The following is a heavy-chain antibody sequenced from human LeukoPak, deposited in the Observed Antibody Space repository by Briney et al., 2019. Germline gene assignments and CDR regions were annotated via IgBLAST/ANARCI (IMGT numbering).Heavy chain of an antibody. J-gene: IGHJ3*02. V-gene: IGHV1-69*05. CDR3: ARDTTMVGAYDAFDI. CDR2: IIPIFGTA. CDR1: GGTFSSYA. D-gene: IGHD4/OR15-4a*01. Sequence: SVKVSCRASGGTFSSYAISWVRQAPGQGLEWMGRIIPIFGTANYAQKFQGRVTITTDESTSTAYMELSSLRSEDTAVYYCARDTTMVGAYDAFDIWGQGTMVTVSS.